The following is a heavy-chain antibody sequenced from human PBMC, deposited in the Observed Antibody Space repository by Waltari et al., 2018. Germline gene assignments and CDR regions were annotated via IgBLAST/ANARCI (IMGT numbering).Heavy chain of an antibody. J-gene: IGHJ5*02. V-gene: IGHV4-59*01. D-gene: IGHD2-21*01. CDR2: IYHSGST. CDR3: GRLGGSMTTYQTFRDH. CDR1: GHPITTYY. Sequence: QVQLLESGPRLVKPSETLSLTCSVSGHPITTYYWSWIRQSPGKGLEWIGYIYHSGSTVYNPSLRSRATISVDTSKNQFSLKVTSVTAADTAVYFCGRLGGSMTTYQTFRDHWGQGILVNVSS.